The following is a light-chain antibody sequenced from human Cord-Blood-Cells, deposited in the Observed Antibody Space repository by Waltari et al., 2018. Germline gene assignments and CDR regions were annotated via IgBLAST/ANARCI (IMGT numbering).Light chain of an antibody. Sequence: EIVLTQSPRTLSLSPGERATRSCRASQSVSSSYLAWYQQKPGQAPRLLIYGASSRATGIPDRFSGSGSGTDFTLTISSLEPEDFAVYYCQQYGSSPFTFGPGTKVDIK. CDR2: GAS. J-gene: IGKJ3*01. CDR3: QQYGSSPFT. CDR1: QSVSSSY. V-gene: IGKV3-20*01.